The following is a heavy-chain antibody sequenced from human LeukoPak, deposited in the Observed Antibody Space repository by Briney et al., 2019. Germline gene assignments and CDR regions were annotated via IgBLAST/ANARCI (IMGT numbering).Heavy chain of an antibody. D-gene: IGHD5-24*01. CDR2: IIPIFGTA. Sequence: ASVKVSCKASGGTLSSYAISWVRQAPGQGLEWMGGIIPIFGTANYAQKFQGRVTITTDESTSTAYMELSSLRSEDTAVYYCARQGDGYNSFDPWGQGTLVTVSS. CDR1: GGTLSSYA. J-gene: IGHJ5*02. V-gene: IGHV1-69*05. CDR3: ARQGDGYNSFDP.